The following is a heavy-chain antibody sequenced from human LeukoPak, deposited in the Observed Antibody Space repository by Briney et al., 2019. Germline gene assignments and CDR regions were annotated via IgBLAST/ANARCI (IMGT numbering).Heavy chain of an antibody. V-gene: IGHV1-2*02. J-gene: IGHJ4*02. CDR1: GYTFTGYY. Sequence: ASVKVSCKASGYTFTGYYMHWVRQAPGQGLEWMGWINPNSGGTNYAQTFQGRVTMTRDTSISTAYMELSRLRSDDTAVYYCARVNVLTGYYDYWGQGTLVTVSS. CDR2: INPNSGGT. CDR3: ARVNVLTGYYDY. D-gene: IGHD3-9*01.